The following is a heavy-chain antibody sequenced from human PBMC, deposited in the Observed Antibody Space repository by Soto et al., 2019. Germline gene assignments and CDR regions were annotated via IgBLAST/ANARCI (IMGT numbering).Heavy chain of an antibody. CDR3: ARQNAEYFQH. J-gene: IGHJ1*01. Sequence: QVQLVQSGAEVKKPGASVKVSCKASGYTFTIYGIAWVRQAPGQGLQWMGWISTYNANTNYGQKFQGRVTMTTDTSTSTAYMELRSLRSDDTAVYYCARQNAEYFQHWGQGTLVTVSS. CDR2: ISTYNANT. V-gene: IGHV1-18*01. CDR1: GYTFTIYG.